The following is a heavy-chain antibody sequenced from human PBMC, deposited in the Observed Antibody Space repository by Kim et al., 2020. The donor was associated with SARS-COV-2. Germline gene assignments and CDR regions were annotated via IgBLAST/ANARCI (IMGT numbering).Heavy chain of an antibody. J-gene: IGHJ4*02. CDR2: ISNRGLDT. CDR1: GFIFSDFY. D-gene: IGHD2-15*01. Sequence: GGSLRLSCAASGFIFSDFYMSWVRQAPGKGLDWLSYISNRGLDTNYADSVKGRFTISRDNTKNSLYLQMNSLRAEDTAVYYCVRGTRSGGGYWGQGTLVTGSP. V-gene: IGHV3-11*03. CDR3: VRGTRSGGGY.